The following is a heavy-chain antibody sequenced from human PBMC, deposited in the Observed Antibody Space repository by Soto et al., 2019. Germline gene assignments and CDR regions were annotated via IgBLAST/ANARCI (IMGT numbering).Heavy chain of an antibody. CDR2: ISAYNGNT. J-gene: IGHJ6*02. Sequence: QVQLVQSGAEVKKPGASVKVSCKASGYTFTSYGISWVRQAPGQGLEWMGWISAYNGNTNYAQKLQGRVNMTTDTSTSTAYMELRSLRSDDTAVYYCARSAKKITEDTAMVSYYYYGMDVWGQGTTVTVSS. V-gene: IGHV1-18*01. CDR3: ARSAKKITEDTAMVSYYYYGMDV. D-gene: IGHD5-18*01. CDR1: GYTFTSYG.